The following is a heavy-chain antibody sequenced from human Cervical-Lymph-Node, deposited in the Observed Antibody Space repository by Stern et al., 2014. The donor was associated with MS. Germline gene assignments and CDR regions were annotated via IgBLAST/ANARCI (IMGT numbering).Heavy chain of an antibody. V-gene: IGHV3-30*18. D-gene: IGHD6-6*01. CDR3: AKSSSPSHYYYYGMDV. Sequence: VQLVESGGGVVQPGRSLRLSCAASGFTFSSYGMHWVRQAPGKGLERVAVISYDGSNKYYADSVKGRFTISRDNSKNTLYLQMNSLRAEDTSVYYCAKSSSPSHYYYYGMDVWGQGTTVTVSS. J-gene: IGHJ6*02. CDR1: GFTFSSYG. CDR2: ISYDGSNK.